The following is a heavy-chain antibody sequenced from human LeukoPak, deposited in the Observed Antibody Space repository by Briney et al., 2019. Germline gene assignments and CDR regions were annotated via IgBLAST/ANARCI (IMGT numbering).Heavy chain of an antibody. D-gene: IGHD3-22*01. CDR1: GGSISSYY. CDR2: IYTSEST. J-gene: IGHJ4*02. V-gene: IGHV4-4*09. Sequence: SETPSLTCSVSGGSISSYYWSWVRQPPGKGLEWIGYIYTSESTNYNPSFKSRVTISADTSKNQFSLKLSSVTAADTAVYYCARGGSGYSFLRVDYWGQGTLVTVSS. CDR3: ARGGSGYSFLRVDY.